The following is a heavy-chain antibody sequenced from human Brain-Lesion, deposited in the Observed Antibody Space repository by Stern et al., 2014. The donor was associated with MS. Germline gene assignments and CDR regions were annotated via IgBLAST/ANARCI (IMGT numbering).Heavy chain of an antibody. CDR2: INPNSGGT. CDR3: ARGGRYYADY. V-gene: IGHV1-2*04. J-gene: IGHJ4*02. CDR1: GNSFTHFY. D-gene: IGHD2-2*01. Sequence: VQLVESGAEVKKPWASVRVSCEASGNSFTHFYIHWVRQAPGQGLEWMGWINPNSGGTKFAQKFQGWVTITRDTSMTTAYMEVTSLTSDDTAVYYCARGGRYYADYWGQGTLVTVSS.